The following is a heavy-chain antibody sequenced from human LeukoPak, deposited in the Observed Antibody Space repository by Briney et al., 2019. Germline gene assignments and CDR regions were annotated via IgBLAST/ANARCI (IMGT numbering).Heavy chain of an antibody. CDR3: ARAPRWYSSGWYGKWFDP. Sequence: PSETLSLTCAVYGGSFSGYYWSWIRQPPGKGLEWIGEINHSGGTNYNPSLKSRVTISVDTSKNQFSLKLSSVTAADTAVYYCARAPRWYSSGWYGKWFDPWGQGTLVTVSS. J-gene: IGHJ5*02. V-gene: IGHV4-34*01. D-gene: IGHD6-19*01. CDR1: GGSFSGYY. CDR2: INHSGGT.